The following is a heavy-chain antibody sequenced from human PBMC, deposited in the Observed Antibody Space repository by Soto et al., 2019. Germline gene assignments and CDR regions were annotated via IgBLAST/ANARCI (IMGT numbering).Heavy chain of an antibody. Sequence: QVQLQESGPGLVKPSGTLSLICAVSGGSISRSNWWIWVRQPPGKGLEWIGEIFHRGSTNYNPSLKRRVSMSLVMSKNQSSLKLSSVTASDTAVYYWARHNHWNDEPVFDYWGQGTLVTVSS. CDR1: GGSISRSNW. CDR3: ARHNHWNDEPVFDY. D-gene: IGHD1-1*01. J-gene: IGHJ4*02. V-gene: IGHV4-4*02. CDR2: IFHRGST.